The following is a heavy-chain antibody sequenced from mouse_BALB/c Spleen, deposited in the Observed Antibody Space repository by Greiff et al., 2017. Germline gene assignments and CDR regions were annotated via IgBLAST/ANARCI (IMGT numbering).Heavy chain of an antibody. CDR2: ISYDGSN. Sequence: EVKLVESGPGLVKPSQSLSLTCSVTGYSITSGYYWNWIRQFPGNKLEWMGYISYDGSNNYNPSLKNRISITRDTSKNQFFLKLNSVTTEDTATYYCASLYYDYEGFAYWGQGTLVTVSA. CDR3: ASLYYDYEGFAY. V-gene: IGHV3-6*02. CDR1: GYSITSGYY. J-gene: IGHJ3*01. D-gene: IGHD2-4*01.